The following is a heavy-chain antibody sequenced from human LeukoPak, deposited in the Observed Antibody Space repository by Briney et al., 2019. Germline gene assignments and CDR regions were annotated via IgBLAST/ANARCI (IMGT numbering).Heavy chain of an antibody. CDR3: AREGGRGSDSVVAADYYYYYGMDV. J-gene: IGHJ6*02. CDR1: GFTFSSYW. V-gene: IGHV3-74*01. Sequence: GGSLRLSCAASGFTFSSYWMHWVRQAPGKGLVWVSRINSDGSSTSYADSVKGRFTISRDNAKNTLYLQMNSLRAEDTAVYYCAREGGRGSDSVVAADYYYYYGMDVWGQGTTVTVSS. D-gene: IGHD2-15*01. CDR2: INSDGSST.